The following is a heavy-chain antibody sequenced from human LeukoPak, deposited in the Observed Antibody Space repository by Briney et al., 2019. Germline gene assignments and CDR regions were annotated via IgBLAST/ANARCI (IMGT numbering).Heavy chain of an antibody. V-gene: IGHV4-39*01. CDR3: ARWIVCGFDY. D-gene: IGHD2-21*01. J-gene: IGHJ4*02. Sequence: SETLSLTCTVSGGSISSSSYYWGWIRQPPGKGLEWIGSIYYSGSTYYNPSLKSRVTISVGTSKNQFSLELSSVTAADTAVYYCARWIVCGFDYWGQGTLVTVSS. CDR2: IYYSGST. CDR1: GGSISSSSYY.